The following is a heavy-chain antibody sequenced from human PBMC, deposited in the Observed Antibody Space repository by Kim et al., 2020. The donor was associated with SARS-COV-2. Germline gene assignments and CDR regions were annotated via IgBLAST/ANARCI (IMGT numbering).Heavy chain of an antibody. CDR2: INTNTGNP. V-gene: IGHV7-4-1*02. D-gene: IGHD3-3*01. J-gene: IGHJ6*02. Sequence: ASVKVSCKASGYTFTSYAMNWVRQAPGQGLEWMGWINTNTGNPTYAQGFTGRFVFSLDTSVSTAYLQISSLKAEDTAVYYCARRSIMFEDYDFWSGYSLFGGHYYGMDVWGQGTTVTVSS. CDR1: GYTFTSYA. CDR3: ARRSIMFEDYDFWSGYSLFGGHYYGMDV.